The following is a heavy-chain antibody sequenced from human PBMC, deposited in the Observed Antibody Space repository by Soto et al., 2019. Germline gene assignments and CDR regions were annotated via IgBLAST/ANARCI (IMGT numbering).Heavy chain of an antibody. Sequence: QVQLVESGGGVVQPGRSLRLSCAASGFTFSSYGMHWVRQAPGKGLEWVAVISYDGSNKYYADSVKGRFTISRDNSKNTLYLQMNSLRAEDTAVYYCAKGERRFAADYYYGMGVWGQGTTVTVSS. D-gene: IGHD1-1*01. CDR1: GFTFSSYG. CDR3: AKGERRFAADYYYGMGV. J-gene: IGHJ6*02. V-gene: IGHV3-30*18. CDR2: ISYDGSNK.